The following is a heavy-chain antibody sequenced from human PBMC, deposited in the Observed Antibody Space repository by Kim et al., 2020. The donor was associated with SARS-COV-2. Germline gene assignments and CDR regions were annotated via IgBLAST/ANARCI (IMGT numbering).Heavy chain of an antibody. Sequence: GGSLRLSCVASGFTFSGAGMHWVRQASGKGLEWVGRIRSKANNYATTYAASVKGRLTISRDDSKNMVYLQMNSLKTEDTAVYYCTREGDYYGMDVWGQGTTVTVSS. J-gene: IGHJ6*02. CDR3: TREGDYYGMDV. CDR2: IRSKANNYAT. CDR1: GFTFSGAG. V-gene: IGHV3-73*01.